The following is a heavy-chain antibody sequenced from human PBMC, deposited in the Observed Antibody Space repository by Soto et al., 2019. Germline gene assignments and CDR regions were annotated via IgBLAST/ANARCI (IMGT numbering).Heavy chain of an antibody. V-gene: IGHV3-48*02. CDR3: ARRYCSGGSCYSDPSNGMDV. J-gene: IGHJ6*02. CDR2: ISSSSSTI. Sequence: GGSLRLSCAASGFTFSSYSMNWVRQAPGKGLEWVSYISSSSSTIYYADSVKGRFTISRDNAKNALYLQMNSLRDEDTAVYYCARRYCSGGSCYSDPSNGMDVWGQGTTVTVSS. CDR1: GFTFSSYS. D-gene: IGHD2-15*01.